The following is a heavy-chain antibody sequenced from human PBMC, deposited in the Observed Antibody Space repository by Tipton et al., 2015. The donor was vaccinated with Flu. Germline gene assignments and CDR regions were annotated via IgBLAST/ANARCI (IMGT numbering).Heavy chain of an antibody. J-gene: IGHJ4*02. V-gene: IGHV3-66*01. CDR1: GITVSRSY. CDR2: FYAGSTT. CDR3: VLSSTNGPYFFDF. Sequence: SLRLSCAASGITVSRSYMNWVRLAPGRGLEWVSSFYAGSTTLYADSVRGRFTISRDSALNTLYLQMDSLRDEDTAVYHCVLSSTNGPYFFDFWGQGTLVTVSS. D-gene: IGHD2-21*01.